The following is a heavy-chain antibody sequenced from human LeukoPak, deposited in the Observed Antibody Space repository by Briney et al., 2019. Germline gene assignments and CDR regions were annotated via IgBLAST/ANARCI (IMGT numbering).Heavy chain of an antibody. CDR1: GGSISGTNW. CDR3: SRESGPFSPFGY. D-gene: IGHD1-26*01. CDR2: ISLAGQT. V-gene: IGHV4/OR15-8*02. Sequence: SETLSLTCGVSGGSISGTNWWSWVRQPPGQGLEWIGEISLAGQTNFNPSLNGRVTMSLDKSSNKLYLHLTSVTAADTATYFCSRESGPFSPFGYWGQGTLVIVSS. J-gene: IGHJ4*02.